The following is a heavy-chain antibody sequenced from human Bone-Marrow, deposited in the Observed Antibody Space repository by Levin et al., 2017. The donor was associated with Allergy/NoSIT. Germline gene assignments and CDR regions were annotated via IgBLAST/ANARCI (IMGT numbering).Heavy chain of an antibody. CDR2: IYKSGTT. D-gene: IGHD2-15*01. J-gene: IGHJ3*02. CDR3: ARESYRGYCSGGTCYGGDAFDI. CDR1: GGSICSTF. V-gene: IGHV4-59*01. Sequence: SQTLSLTCTVSGGSICSTFWSWIRQPPGKGLEWIGYIYKSGTTDYNPSLKSRATISVDTSKNQFSLQLSSVTAADTAMYYCARESYRGYCSGGTCYGGDAFDIWGQGTMVTVSS.